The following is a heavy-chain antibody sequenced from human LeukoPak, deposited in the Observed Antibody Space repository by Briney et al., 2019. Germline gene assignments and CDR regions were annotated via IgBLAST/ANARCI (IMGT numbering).Heavy chain of an antibody. V-gene: IGHV4-61*05. Sequence: PSETLSLTCTVSGGSISSSSYYWGWIRQPPGKGLEWIGYIYYSGSTNYNPSLKSRVTISVDSSKNQFSLKLSSVTAADTVVYYCARLRLRYYYYGMDVWGQGTTVTVSS. CDR2: IYYSGST. J-gene: IGHJ6*02. D-gene: IGHD2-15*01. CDR3: ARLRLRYYYYGMDV. CDR1: GGSISSSSYY.